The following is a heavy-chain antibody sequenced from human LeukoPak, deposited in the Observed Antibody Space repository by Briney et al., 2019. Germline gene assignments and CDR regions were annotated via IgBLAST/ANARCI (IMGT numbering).Heavy chain of an antibody. J-gene: IGHJ4*02. CDR1: GGSFSSYY. CDR2: IYYSGST. V-gene: IGHV4-59*01. D-gene: IGHD6-13*01. Sequence: SETLSLTCTVSGGSFSSYYWSWVRQPPGKGLEWIGYIYYSGSTNYNPSLKSRVTISVDTSKNQFSLKLSSVTAADTAVYYCARVAPWSSSWYYFDYWGQGTLVTVSS. CDR3: ARVAPWSSSWYYFDY.